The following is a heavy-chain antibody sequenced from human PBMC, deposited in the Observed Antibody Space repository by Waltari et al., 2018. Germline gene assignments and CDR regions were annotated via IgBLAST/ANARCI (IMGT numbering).Heavy chain of an antibody. D-gene: IGHD5-12*01. CDR2: ISSSGAT. J-gene: IGHJ3*01. CDR3: ATYIGASIGTAAFDV. V-gene: IGHV4-39*01. Sequence: QLHLQESGPGLVKPSETLSLTCSVSGGSITSNRPYWGWIRQPPGKGPEWTGTISSSGATYNNPSLKSRVTISVDTSKNQYSLKLTSVTAADTAVYYCATYIGASIGTAAFDVWGQGTMVTVSS. CDR1: GGSITSNRPY.